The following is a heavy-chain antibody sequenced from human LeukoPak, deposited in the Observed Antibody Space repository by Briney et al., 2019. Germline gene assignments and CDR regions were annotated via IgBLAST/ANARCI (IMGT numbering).Heavy chain of an antibody. CDR3: ARGEVVVVAATLYYCYGMDV. V-gene: IGHV4-4*02. J-gene: IGHJ6*02. CDR2: ISHAGST. CDR1: GDSISSNNW. Sequence: PSETLSLTCTVSGDSISSNNWWNWVRQPPGKGLDWIGEISHAGSTKCNPSLKNRVTISKDDSKNQFSLKLNSVTAADTAVYYCARGEVVVVAATLYYCYGMDVWGQGTTVTVSS. D-gene: IGHD2-15*01.